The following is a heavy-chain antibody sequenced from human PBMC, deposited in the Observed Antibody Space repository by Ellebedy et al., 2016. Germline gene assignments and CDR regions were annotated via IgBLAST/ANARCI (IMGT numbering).Heavy chain of an antibody. CDR2: INKDGSGK. D-gene: IGHD3-9*01. V-gene: IGHV3-7*01. J-gene: IGHJ4*02. Sequence: GESLKISCAASGFIFSDYWMSWVRQGPGKGLEWVAAINKDGSGKYYVDSVKGRFTISRDNAKNSLYLQMSSLRDDDSAIYYCVRDDPVLRYFVFWGQGTLVTVSS. CDR1: GFIFSDYW. CDR3: VRDDPVLRYFVF.